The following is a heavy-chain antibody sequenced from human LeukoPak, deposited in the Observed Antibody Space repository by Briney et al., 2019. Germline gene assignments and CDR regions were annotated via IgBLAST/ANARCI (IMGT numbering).Heavy chain of an antibody. V-gene: IGHV3-49*04. CDR1: GFLFCERD. J-gene: IGHJ6*02. CDR3: SRNSGTYRGYGMDV. CDR2: IRAKHLGGTT. D-gene: IGHD1-26*01. Sequence: GGSLRLSCTASGFLFCERDMSWVRQAPGKGVEWVGFIRAKHLGGTTEYASSVKDRFSISRDDSNSIAYLHMNSLKTEDTAVYYCSRNSGTYRGYGMDVWGQGTTVTVSS.